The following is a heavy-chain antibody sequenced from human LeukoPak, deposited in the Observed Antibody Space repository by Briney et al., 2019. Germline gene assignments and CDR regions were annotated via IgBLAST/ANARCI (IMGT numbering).Heavy chain of an antibody. D-gene: IGHD1-26*01. J-gene: IGHJ4*02. CDR1: GFTFSSYW. CDR2: INSDGSST. Sequence: GGSLRLSCAASGFTFSSYWMHWVRQAPGKGLVWVSRINSDGSSTSYADSVKGRFTISRDNSKNTLYLQMNSLRAEDTAVYYCAKAMWESGGYYFDYWGQGTLVTVSS. CDR3: AKAMWESGGYYFDY. V-gene: IGHV3-74*01.